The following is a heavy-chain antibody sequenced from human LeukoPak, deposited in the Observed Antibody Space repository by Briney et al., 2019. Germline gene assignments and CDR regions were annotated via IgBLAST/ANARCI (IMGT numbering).Heavy chain of an antibody. CDR1: GGTFSSYA. CDR2: IIPIFGTA. CDR3: ARDRTGFGELYFDY. V-gene: IGHV1-69*13. J-gene: IGHJ4*02. Sequence: SVKVSCKASGGTFSSYAISWVRQAPGQGLEWMGGIIPIFGTANYAQKFHGRVTITADESTSTAYMELSSLRSEDTAVYYCARDRTGFGELYFDYWGQGTLVTVSS. D-gene: IGHD3-10*01.